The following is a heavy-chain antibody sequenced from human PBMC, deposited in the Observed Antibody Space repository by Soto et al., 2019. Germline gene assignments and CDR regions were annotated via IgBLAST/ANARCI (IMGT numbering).Heavy chain of an antibody. CDR3: ATQGRTTTEFDF. J-gene: IGHJ4*02. V-gene: IGHV1-3*01. CDR2: INAGNGDT. CDR1: GYSFSTFA. D-gene: IGHD4-4*01. Sequence: VKVSCKASGYSFSTFAIHWVCQAPGQRLEWMGWINAGNGDTKYSEKFQGRVTITGRTSASTAYMDLSSLRSEDTAVYYCATQGRTTTEFDFWGQGTLVTVSS.